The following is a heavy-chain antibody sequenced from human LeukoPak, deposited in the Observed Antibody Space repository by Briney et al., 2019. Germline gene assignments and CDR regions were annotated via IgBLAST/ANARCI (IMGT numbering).Heavy chain of an antibody. CDR2: IKEDGSDK. Sequence: PGGSLRLSCAASGFTFSSFWMSWVRQTPGKGLEWVANIKEDGSDKNYVDSVKGRFTISRDNSKNTLYLQMNSLRAEDTAVYYCAKDRNYDILTGPFDYWGQGTLVTVSS. CDR3: AKDRNYDILTGPFDY. CDR1: GFTFSSFW. V-gene: IGHV3-7*01. J-gene: IGHJ4*02. D-gene: IGHD3-9*01.